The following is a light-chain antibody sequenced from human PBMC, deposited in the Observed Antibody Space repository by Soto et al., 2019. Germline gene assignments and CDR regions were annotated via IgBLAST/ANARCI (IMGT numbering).Light chain of an antibody. Sequence: EIVMTQSPATLAVSAGERATLSCLASQSVRSNLAWYQQKPGQAPRLLIYGASTRATGTPARFSGSGSGTEFTLTINSLQSEDFAVYYCQQYNRWPPWTFGQGTKVDIK. CDR3: QQYNRWPPWT. J-gene: IGKJ1*01. V-gene: IGKV3-15*01. CDR2: GAS. CDR1: QSVRSN.